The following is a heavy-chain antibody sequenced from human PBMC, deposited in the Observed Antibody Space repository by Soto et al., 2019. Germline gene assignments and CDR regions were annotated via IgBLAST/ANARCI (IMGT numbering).Heavy chain of an antibody. J-gene: IGHJ5*02. Sequence: ASVKVSCKASGYTLTRSYMHWLRQAPGQGLEWMGIINPSGGTTTYAQKFQGRVTMTRDTSTSTVYMELSDLRSDDTAVYYCARDLGSGGVPFDPWGQGTLVTVSS. CDR3: ARDLGSGGVPFDP. D-gene: IGHD2-15*01. CDR2: INPSGGTT. V-gene: IGHV1-46*01. CDR1: GYTLTRSY.